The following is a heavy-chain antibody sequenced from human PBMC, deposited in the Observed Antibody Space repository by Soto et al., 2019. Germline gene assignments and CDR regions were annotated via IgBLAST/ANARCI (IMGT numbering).Heavy chain of an antibody. Sequence: QVQLVESGGGVVQPGRSLRLSCAASGFTFSSYGMHWVRQAPGKGLEWVSVISHDGSNKYYADSVKGRFTISRDNSKNTLYLQMNSLRAEDTAVYYWAKGDRIAADGPFDYWGQGTLVTVSS. V-gene: IGHV3-30*18. D-gene: IGHD6-13*01. J-gene: IGHJ4*02. CDR3: AKGDRIAADGPFDY. CDR1: GFTFSSYG. CDR2: ISHDGSNK.